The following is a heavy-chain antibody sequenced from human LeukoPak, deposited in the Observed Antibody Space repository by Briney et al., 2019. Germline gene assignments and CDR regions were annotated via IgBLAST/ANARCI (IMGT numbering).Heavy chain of an antibody. J-gene: IGHJ4*02. CDR3: VTENRYFDY. CDR1: GFTFSDAW. Sequence: GGSLRLSCAASGFTFSDAWMSWVRQAPGKGLEWVGRIKRKTDGGTTDYAAPVKGRFTISRDDSKNTLYLQMTSLKIEDTAVFYCVTENRYFDYWGQGTLVTVSS. D-gene: IGHD2-21*02. CDR2: IKRKTDGGTT. V-gene: IGHV3-15*01.